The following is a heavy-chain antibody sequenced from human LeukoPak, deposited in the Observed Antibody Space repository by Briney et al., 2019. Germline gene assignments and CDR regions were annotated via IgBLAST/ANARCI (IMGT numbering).Heavy chain of an antibody. CDR1: GFTFSSYA. D-gene: IGHD1-26*01. CDR3: AKDRSVVGATTGFDY. V-gene: IGHV3-23*01. J-gene: IGHJ4*02. CDR2: ISGSGGST. Sequence: PGGSLLLSCAASGFTFSSYAMSGGRPAPGKGRGGVSAISGSGGSTYYPDSLKGRFPISRDNSKNTLYLQMNSLRAEDTAVYYCAKDRSVVGATTGFDYWGQGTLVTVSS.